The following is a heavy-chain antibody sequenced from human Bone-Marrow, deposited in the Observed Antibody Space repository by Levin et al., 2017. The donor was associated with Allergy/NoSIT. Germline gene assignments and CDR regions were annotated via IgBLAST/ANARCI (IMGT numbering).Heavy chain of an antibody. CDR1: GGSISSSSYY. V-gene: IGHV4-39*07. CDR3: ARDLLAGARGYGY. Sequence: SSETLSLTCTVSGGSISSSSYYWAWIRQPPGKGLEWIGSIYYSGRTYYSPSLKSRLTISVDTSMNQFSLKLSSVTAADTAIYYCARDLLAGARGYGYWGQGILVTVST. D-gene: IGHD2-2*03. CDR2: IYYSGRT. J-gene: IGHJ4*02.